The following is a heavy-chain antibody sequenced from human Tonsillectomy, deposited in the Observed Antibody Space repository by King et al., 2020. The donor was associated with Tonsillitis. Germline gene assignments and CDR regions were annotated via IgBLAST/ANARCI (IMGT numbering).Heavy chain of an antibody. D-gene: IGHD3-10*01. Sequence: VQLQESGPGLVKPSQTLSLICTVSGGSISTGSYYWSWIRQPAGKGLEWIGRIYSSGSTKYNPSLKSRVFMSVDTSKNQFSLRLSSVAAEDTAVYYCAREATYSFDSGSYPDVWGQGTLVTVSS. CDR1: GGSISTGSYY. V-gene: IGHV4-61*02. CDR2: IYSSGST. CDR3: AREATYSFDSGSYPDV. J-gene: IGHJ4*02.